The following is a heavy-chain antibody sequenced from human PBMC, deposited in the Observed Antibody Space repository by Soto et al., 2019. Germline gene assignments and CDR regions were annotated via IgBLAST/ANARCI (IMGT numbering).Heavy chain of an antibody. D-gene: IGHD3-10*01. CDR1: GFTFSSYG. V-gene: IGHV3-33*01. Sequence: QVQLVESGGGVVQPGRSLRLSCAASGFTFSSYGMHWVRQAPGKGLEWVAVIWYDGSNKYYADSVKGRFTISRDNSKNTLYLQMNSLRAEDTAVYYCARDDRLLWFGSTLEGWFDPWGQGTLVTVSS. CDR3: ARDDRLLWFGSTLEGWFDP. J-gene: IGHJ5*02. CDR2: IWYDGSNK.